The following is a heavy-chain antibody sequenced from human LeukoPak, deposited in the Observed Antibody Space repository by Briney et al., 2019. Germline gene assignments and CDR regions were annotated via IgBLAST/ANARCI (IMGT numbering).Heavy chain of an antibody. D-gene: IGHD3-9*01. CDR2: ISSSSSYI. V-gene: IGHV3-21*04. CDR3: AKGILTGYYMIPFDY. Sequence: GGSLRLSCAASGFTFSSYSMNWVRQAPGKGLEWVSSISSSSSYIYYADSVKGRFTISRDNSKNTLYLQMNSLRAEDTAVYYCAKGILTGYYMIPFDYWGQGTLVTVSS. J-gene: IGHJ4*02. CDR1: GFTFSSYS.